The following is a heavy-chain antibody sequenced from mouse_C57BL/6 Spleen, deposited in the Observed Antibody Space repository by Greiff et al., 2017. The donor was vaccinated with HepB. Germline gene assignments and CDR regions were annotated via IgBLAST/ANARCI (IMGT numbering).Heavy chain of an antibody. V-gene: IGHV1-50*01. D-gene: IGHD2-14*01. J-gene: IGHJ1*03. CDR1: GYTFTSYW. Sequence: QVQLQQPGAELVKPGASVKLSCKASGYTFTSYWMQWVNQGPGQGLEWIGEIDPSDSYTNYNQKFKGKATLTVDTSSSTAYMQLSSLTSEDSAVYYCARGGTDWYFDVWGTGTTVTVSS. CDR2: IDPSDSYT. CDR3: ARGGTDWYFDV.